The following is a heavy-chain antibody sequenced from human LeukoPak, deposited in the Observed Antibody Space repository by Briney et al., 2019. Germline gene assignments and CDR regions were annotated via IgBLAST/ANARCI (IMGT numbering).Heavy chain of an antibody. Sequence: GGSLRLSCAASAFSLNAYNMNWVRQAPGKGLEWVSSISYTGTYIYYADSVKGRFTISRDNAQNSLYLQMNSLRAEDTAIYYCVRDRGTYRPIDYWGQGTPVTVSS. D-gene: IGHD1-26*01. CDR3: VRDRGTYRPIDY. CDR2: ISYTGTYI. CDR1: AFSLNAYN. V-gene: IGHV3-21*04. J-gene: IGHJ4*02.